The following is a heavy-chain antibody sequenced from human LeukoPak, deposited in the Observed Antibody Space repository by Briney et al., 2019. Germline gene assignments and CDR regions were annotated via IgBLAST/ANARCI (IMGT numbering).Heavy chain of an antibody. CDR2: INHSGST. J-gene: IGHJ5*02. CDR1: GGSFSGYY. D-gene: IGHD3-3*01. CDR3: ARGSQYYDFWSGYHPNWFDP. V-gene: IGHV4-34*01. Sequence: SETLSLTCAVYGGSFSGYYWSWIRQPPGKGLEWIGEINHSGSTNYNPSLKSRVTISVDTSKNQFSLKLSSVTAADTAVYYCARGSQYYDFWSGYHPNWFDPWGQGTLVIVSS.